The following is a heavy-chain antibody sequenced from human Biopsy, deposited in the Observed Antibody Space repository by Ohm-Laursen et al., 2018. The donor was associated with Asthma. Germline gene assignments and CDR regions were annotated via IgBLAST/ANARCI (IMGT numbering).Heavy chain of an antibody. CDR1: YGSITSGGYY. Sequence: TLSLTWPVSYGSITSGGYYWTWIRQYPGKGLEWIGFIYYSGSTYYNPSLKSRVSISIDTSKNQFSLKLSSVTAADTAVYYCARAQDYYDSRGYYRGFDYWGQGTLVTVSS. J-gene: IGHJ4*02. V-gene: IGHV4-31*02. D-gene: IGHD3-22*01. CDR2: IYYSGST. CDR3: ARAQDYYDSRGYYRGFDY.